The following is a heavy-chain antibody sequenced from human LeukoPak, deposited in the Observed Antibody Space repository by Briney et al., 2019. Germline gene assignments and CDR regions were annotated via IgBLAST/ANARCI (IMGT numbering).Heavy chain of an antibody. CDR3: AKRDLYCSSTSCYAYYYGMDV. CDR2: IYYSGST. CDR1: GGSIGSSSYY. D-gene: IGHD2-2*01. V-gene: IGHV4-39*07. Sequence: SETLSLTCTVSGGSIGSSSYYWGWIRQPPGKGLEWIGSIYYSGSTYYNPSLKSRVTISVDTSKNQFSLKLSSVTAADTAVYYCAKRDLYCSSTSCYAYYYGMDVWGQGTTVTVSS. J-gene: IGHJ6*02.